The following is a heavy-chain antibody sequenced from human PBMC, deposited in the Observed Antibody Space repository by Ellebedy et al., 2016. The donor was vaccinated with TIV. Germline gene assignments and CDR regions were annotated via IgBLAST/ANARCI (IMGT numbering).Heavy chain of an antibody. D-gene: IGHD3-22*01. CDR2: INPNSGGT. CDR1: GYTFTGYY. V-gene: IGHV1-2*04. J-gene: IGHJ5*02. CDR3: AREGNYYDSSGYSLYSWFDP. Sequence: ASVKVSCXASGYTFTGYYMHWVRQAPGQGLEWMGWINPNSGGTNYAQKFQGWVTMTRDTSISTAYMELSRLRSDDTAVYYCAREGNYYDSSGYSLYSWFDPWGQGTLVTVSS.